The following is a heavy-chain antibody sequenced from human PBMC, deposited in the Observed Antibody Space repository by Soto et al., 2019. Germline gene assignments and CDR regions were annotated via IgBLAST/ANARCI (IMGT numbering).Heavy chain of an antibody. CDR1: GYTFTSYY. CDR2: INPSGGST. J-gene: IGHJ6*02. V-gene: IGHV1-46*01. D-gene: IGHD1-26*01. CDR3: ARDGGGGSQPDNYYYYGMDV. Sequence: QVQLVQSGAEVKKPGASVKVSCKASGYTFTSYYMHWVRQAPGQGLEWMGIINPSGGSTSYAQKFQGRVTMTRDTSTSTVYMELSSLRSEDTAVYYCARDGGGGSQPDNYYYYGMDVWGQGTTVTVSS.